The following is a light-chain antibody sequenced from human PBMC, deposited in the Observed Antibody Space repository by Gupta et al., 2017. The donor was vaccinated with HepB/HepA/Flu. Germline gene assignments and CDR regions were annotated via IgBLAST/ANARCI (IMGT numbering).Light chain of an antibody. CDR3: QQYDTLPCS. J-gene: IGKJ2*04. V-gene: IGKV3-20*01. Sequence: EIVLTQSPGTLSLSPGERATLSCRASQTISSSYLAWYQQKPGQAPRLLIYGASSRATGIPDRFSGSVSGTDFTLTISRLEPEDFAVYYCQQYDTLPCSFGQGTKLEIK. CDR1: QTISSSY. CDR2: GAS.